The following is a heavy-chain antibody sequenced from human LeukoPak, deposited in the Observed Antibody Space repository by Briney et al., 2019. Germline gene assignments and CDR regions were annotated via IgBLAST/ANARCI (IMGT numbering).Heavy chain of an antibody. V-gene: IGHV4-4*02. CDR2: IYHSGST. D-gene: IGHD3-9*01. CDR1: GGSISSSNW. J-gene: IGHJ3*02. CDR3: ARRRYFDWLLSAFDI. Sequence: SGTLSLTCAVSGGSISSSNWRSWVRQPPGKGLEWIGEIYHSGSTNYNPSLKSRVTISVDKSKNQFSLKLSSVTAADTAVYYCARRRYFDWLLSAFDIWGQGTMVTVSS.